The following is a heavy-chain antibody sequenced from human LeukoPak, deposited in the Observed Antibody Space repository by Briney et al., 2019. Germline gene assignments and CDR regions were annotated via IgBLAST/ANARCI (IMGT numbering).Heavy chain of an antibody. CDR1: GNSFGDYY. CDR3: TRDTGTTGEVKFDP. D-gene: IGHD4-17*01. Sequence: SETLSLTCNVSGNSFGDYYWSWIRQPAGKGLEWIGRIYTSGSTTYNPSLKSRVTMSVDTSKSQFSLILMSVTAADTAVYYCTRDTGTTGEVKFDPWGQGTLVTVSS. CDR2: IYTSGST. V-gene: IGHV4-4*07. J-gene: IGHJ5*02.